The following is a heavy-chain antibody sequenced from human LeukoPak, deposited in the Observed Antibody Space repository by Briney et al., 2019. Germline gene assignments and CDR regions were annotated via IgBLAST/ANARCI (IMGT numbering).Heavy chain of an antibody. CDR3: AREGYYYGSGSYYPR. CDR2: INPNSGGT. CDR1: GYTFTGYY. D-gene: IGHD3-10*01. V-gene: IGHV1-2*02. J-gene: IGHJ4*02. Sequence: ASVKVSCKASGYTFTGYYMHWVRQAPGQGLEWMGWINPNSGGTNYAQKFQGRVTMTRDTSISTAYMEQSRLRSDDTAVYYCAREGYYYGSGSYYPRWGQGTLVTVSS.